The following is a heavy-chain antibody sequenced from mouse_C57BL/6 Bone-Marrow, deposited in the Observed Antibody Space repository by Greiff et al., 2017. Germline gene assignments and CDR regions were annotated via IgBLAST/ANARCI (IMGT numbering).Heavy chain of an antibody. J-gene: IGHJ2*01. CDR1: GYTFTDYY. Sequence: EVKLVESGPVLVKPGASVQMSCTASGYTFTDYYMNWVKQSPGQSLEWIGVINPYNGGTSYNQKFKGKATLTDDKSSSTAYMELNSLTSEDSAGYYWARVRLRASYWGKGTTLTVSS. D-gene: IGHD2-4*01. CDR2: INPYNGGT. CDR3: ARVRLRASY. V-gene: IGHV1-19*01.